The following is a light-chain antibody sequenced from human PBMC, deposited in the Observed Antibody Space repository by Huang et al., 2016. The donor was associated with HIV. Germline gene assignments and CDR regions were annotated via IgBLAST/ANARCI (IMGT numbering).Light chain of an antibody. Sequence: DIQMTQSPASLSASVGDRVTITCRATQSISNYVNWYQQKPGKAPTLLLYGASTLQSGGPSRFSGSGAGTDFTLTISSLQPEDFTTYYCQQSYNTPPTFGQGTKVEI. J-gene: IGKJ1*01. CDR3: QQSYNTPPT. CDR2: GAS. V-gene: IGKV1-39*01. CDR1: QSISNY.